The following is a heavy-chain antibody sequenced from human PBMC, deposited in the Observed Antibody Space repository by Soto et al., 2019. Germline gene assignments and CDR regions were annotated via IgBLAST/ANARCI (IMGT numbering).Heavy chain of an antibody. D-gene: IGHD3-22*01. J-gene: IGHJ5*02. CDR2: FSSVGGGT. V-gene: IGHV3-23*01. CDR3: AKTGDSSGYNWFDP. CDR1: GFTFSSYA. Sequence: GGSLRLSWAASGFTFSSYAMSWVRQAPGKGLEWVSTFSSVGGGTYYADSVKGRFTISRDNSKNTLYLQMNSLRAEDTALYHCAKTGDSSGYNWFDPWGRGTLVTISS.